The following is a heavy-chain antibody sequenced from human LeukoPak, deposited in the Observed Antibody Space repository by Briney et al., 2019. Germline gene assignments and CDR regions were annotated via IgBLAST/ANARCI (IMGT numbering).Heavy chain of an antibody. CDR1: GLTFSSYA. CDR2: ISGSGGST. CDR3: AKGELKPRGYSSSWYYFDY. V-gene: IGHV3-23*01. D-gene: IGHD6-13*01. Sequence: SGGSLRLSCAASGLTFSSYAMSWVRQAPGKGLEWVSAISGSGGSTYYADSVKGRFTISRDNSKNTLYLQMNSLRAEDTAVYYCAKGELKPRGYSSSWYYFDYWGQGTLVTVSS. J-gene: IGHJ4*02.